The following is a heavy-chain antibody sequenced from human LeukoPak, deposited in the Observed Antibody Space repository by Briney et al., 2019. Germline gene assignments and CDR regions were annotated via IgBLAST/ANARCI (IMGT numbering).Heavy chain of an antibody. V-gene: IGHV3-13*01. D-gene: IGHD6-19*01. CDR3: AREREGAGWFDP. J-gene: IGHJ5*02. CDR2: IGTAGDT. Sequence: GGSLSLTCAASGFTFSGYDLHWVRHAPGKGLEWVSAIGTAGDTYYPGSVKGRFTISRENAKNSLYLQMNSLRAGDTAVYDCAREREGAGWFDPWGQGTLVTVSS. CDR1: GFTFSGYD.